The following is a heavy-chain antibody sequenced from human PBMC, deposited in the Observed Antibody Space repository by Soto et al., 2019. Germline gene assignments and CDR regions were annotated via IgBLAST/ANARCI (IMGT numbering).Heavy chain of an antibody. V-gene: IGHV4-31*03. Sequence: SETLSLTCTVPGGSITSGAPYWGWIRQHPGQGPEWVAAMYYRGSSHYTPSRKSRTTISVHTYKNQTSLKLSSVTAADTAVYYCARPTATLRSTNCHYWGQGSLVTVSP. J-gene: IGHJ4*02. CDR1: GGSITSGAPY. CDR2: MYYRGSS. CDR3: ARPTATLRSTNCHY. D-gene: IGHD1-1*01.